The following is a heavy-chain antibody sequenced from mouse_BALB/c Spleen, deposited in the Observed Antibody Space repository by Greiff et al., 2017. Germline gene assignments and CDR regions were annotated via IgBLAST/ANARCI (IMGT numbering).Heavy chain of an antibody. Sequence: EVKLVESGGGLVQPGGSMKLSCVASGFTFSNYWMNWVRQSPEKGLEWVAEIRLKSNNYATHYAESVKGRFTISRDDSKSSVYLQMNNLRAEDTGIYYCTREDYYGSTFGYWGQGTLVTVSA. CDR2: IRLKSNNYAT. V-gene: IGHV6-6*02. CDR3: TREDYYGSTFGY. D-gene: IGHD1-1*01. CDR1: GFTFSNYW. J-gene: IGHJ3*01.